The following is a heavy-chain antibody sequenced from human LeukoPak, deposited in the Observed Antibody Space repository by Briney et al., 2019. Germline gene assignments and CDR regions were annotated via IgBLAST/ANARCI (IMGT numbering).Heavy chain of an antibody. D-gene: IGHD3-22*01. V-gene: IGHV1-2*02. CDR2: INPNSGGT. J-gene: IGHJ3*02. CDR1: GYTFTGYY. Sequence: ASVKVSCKASGYTFTGYYMHWVRQAPGQGLEWMGWINPNSGGTNYAQKFQGRVTMTRDTSISTAYMELSRLRSDDTAVYYCARATNYYDSSGYERVDAFDIWGQGTMVTVSS. CDR3: ARATNYYDSSGYERVDAFDI.